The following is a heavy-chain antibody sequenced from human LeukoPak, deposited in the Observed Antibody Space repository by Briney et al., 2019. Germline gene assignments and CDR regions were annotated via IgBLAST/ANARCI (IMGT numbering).Heavy chain of an antibody. CDR2: ISGLDGNT. CDR1: GYTFASHG. CDR3: ARWGSSNWWEHLGDY. V-gene: IGHV1-18*01. Sequence: GASVKVSCKASGYTFASHGFSWVRQAPGQGLEWMGWISGLDGNTKYAQKFQDRVTMTTDTSTSTAYMELRSLRSDDTAVHYCARWGSSNWWEHLGDYWGQGTLVTVSP. J-gene: IGHJ4*02. D-gene: IGHD2-8*02.